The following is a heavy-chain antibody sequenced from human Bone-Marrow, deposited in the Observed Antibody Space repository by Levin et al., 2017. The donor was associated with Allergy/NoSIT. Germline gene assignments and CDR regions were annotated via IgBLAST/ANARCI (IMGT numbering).Heavy chain of an antibody. CDR3: AREVSSDYGMDV. Sequence: PSETLSLTCNVSDGSVSSSSYYWGWIRQPPGKGLEWIGIIYYTGNTYYNPSLKSRVTISVDTSKNQFSLKVSSVTAADTAVYYCAREVSSDYGMDVWGQGTTVTVSS. V-gene: IGHV4-39*07. J-gene: IGHJ6*02. D-gene: IGHD3-22*01. CDR1: DGSVSSSSYY. CDR2: IYYTGNT.